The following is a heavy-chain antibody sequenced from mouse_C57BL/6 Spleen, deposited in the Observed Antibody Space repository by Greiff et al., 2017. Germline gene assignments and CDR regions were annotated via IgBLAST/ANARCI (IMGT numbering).Heavy chain of an antibody. J-gene: IGHJ2*01. V-gene: IGHV1-50*01. CDR2: IDPSDSYT. CDR3: ARRDLRSDD. Sequence: VQLQQPGAELVKPGASVKLSCKASGYTFTSYWMQWVKQRPGQGLEWIGEIDPSDSYTNYNQKFKGKATLTVDTSSSTAYMQLSSLTSEDSAVYYCARRDLRSDDWGQGTTLTVSS. CDR1: GYTFTSYW. D-gene: IGHD1-1*01.